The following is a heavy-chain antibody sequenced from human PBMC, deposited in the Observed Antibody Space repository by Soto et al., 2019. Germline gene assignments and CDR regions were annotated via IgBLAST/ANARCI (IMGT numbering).Heavy chain of an antibody. Sequence: QVQLQQWGAGLLKPSETLSLTCAVYGGSFSDYYWSWIRQPPGKGLEWIGEVNHRENTKYNPSLKSRLTISLDMSKTQFSLKLSSVTAADMAEYYCARGLTTETTVRLFDSWGQGSQVTVSS. D-gene: IGHD4-17*01. CDR3: ARGLTTETTVRLFDS. CDR2: VNHRENT. CDR1: GGSFSDYY. J-gene: IGHJ4*02. V-gene: IGHV4-34*01.